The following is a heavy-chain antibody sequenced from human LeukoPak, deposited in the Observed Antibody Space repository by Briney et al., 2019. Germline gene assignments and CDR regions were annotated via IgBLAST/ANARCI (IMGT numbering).Heavy chain of an antibody. J-gene: IGHJ4*02. Sequence: KPSETLSLTCAVYGGSFSGYYWSWIRQPPGKGLEWIGEINHSGSTNYNPSLKSRVTISVDTSKNQFSLKLSSVTAADTAVYYCARGGGRERRFGYRGQGTLVTVSS. CDR3: ARGGGRERRFGY. V-gene: IGHV4-34*01. CDR1: GGSFSGYY. D-gene: IGHD3-3*01. CDR2: INHSGST.